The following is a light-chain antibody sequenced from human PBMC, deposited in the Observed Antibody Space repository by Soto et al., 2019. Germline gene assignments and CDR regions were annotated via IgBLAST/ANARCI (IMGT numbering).Light chain of an antibody. CDR2: GAS. Sequence: EIVMTQSPATLSVSPGERATLSCRASQSVSSNLAWYQQKPGQAPRLLIYGASTRATGIPARFSGSGSGTEFTLTISSLQAQDFAVDYCQPYNNWPRWTFGQGTKVEIK. CDR1: QSVSSN. V-gene: IGKV3-15*01. CDR3: QPYNNWPRWT. J-gene: IGKJ1*01.